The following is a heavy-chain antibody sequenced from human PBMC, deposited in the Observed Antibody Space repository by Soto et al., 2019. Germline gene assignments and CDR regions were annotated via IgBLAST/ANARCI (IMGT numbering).Heavy chain of an antibody. Sequence: VGSLRLSCAASGFIFSNYAMSWVRQAPGKGLEWVSAISGSGATTYYPDSVKGRFTISRDNSKNTLYLQMNSLRAEDTAVYYCTKGGIPRRYNIPKVDFDYWGQGSLVTVSS. V-gene: IGHV3-23*01. J-gene: IGHJ4*02. CDR2: ISGSGATT. CDR1: GFIFSNYA. D-gene: IGHD1-1*01. CDR3: TKGGIPRRYNIPKVDFDY.